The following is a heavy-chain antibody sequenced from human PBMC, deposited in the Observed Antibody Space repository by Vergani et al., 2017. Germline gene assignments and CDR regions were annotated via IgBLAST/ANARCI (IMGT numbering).Heavy chain of an antibody. Sequence: QVQLVESGGGVVQPGRSLRLSCAASGFTFSSYGMHWVRQAPGKGLEWVAVLWYDGSNKYYADSVKGRFTISTDNSKNTLYLQMNSRRAEDTAVYYCAGDSIHDDYYGSGSPSFGYWGQGTLVTVSS. CDR3: AGDSIHDDYYGSGSPSFGY. D-gene: IGHD3-10*01. CDR1: GFTFSSYG. V-gene: IGHV3-33*01. J-gene: IGHJ4*02. CDR2: LWYDGSNK.